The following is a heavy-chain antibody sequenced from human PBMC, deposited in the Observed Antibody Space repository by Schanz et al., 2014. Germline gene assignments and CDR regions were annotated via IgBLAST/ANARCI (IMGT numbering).Heavy chain of an antibody. CDR1: GVSITNNY. V-gene: IGHV3-7*01. J-gene: IGHJ6*02. Sequence: VQLQESGPGLVKPSETLSLTCTISGVSITNNYWAWVRQPPGKGLEWVANINQDASEKYYVDSVKGRFTVSRDNAKNSLFLQMNSLRAEDTAVYYCARADFWTGYASLDYYYGMDVWGQGTTVTVSS. CDR3: ARADFWTGYASLDYYYGMDV. D-gene: IGHD3-3*01. CDR2: INQDASEK.